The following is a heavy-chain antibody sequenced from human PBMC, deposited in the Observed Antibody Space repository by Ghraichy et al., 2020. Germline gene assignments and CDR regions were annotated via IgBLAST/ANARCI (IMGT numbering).Heavy chain of an antibody. D-gene: IGHD5-12*01. Sequence: ASVKVSCKASGYTFTGYYMHWVRQAPGQGLEWMGWINPNSGGTNYAQKFQGRVTMTRDTSISTAYMELSRLRSDDTAVYYCAREDYDSPLYYYYGMDVWGQGTTVTVSS. CDR1: GYTFTGYY. V-gene: IGHV1-2*02. J-gene: IGHJ6*02. CDR2: INPNSGGT. CDR3: AREDYDSPLYYYYGMDV.